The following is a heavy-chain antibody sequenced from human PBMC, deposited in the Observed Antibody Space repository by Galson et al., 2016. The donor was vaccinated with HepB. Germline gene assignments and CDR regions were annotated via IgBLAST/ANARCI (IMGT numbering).Heavy chain of an antibody. CDR2: IYYSGNT. CDR3: ARVKGVGMTTVNTLDD. V-gene: IGHV4-31*03. Sequence: TLSLTCTVSGDSISSGDYYWSWIRQHPGKGLEWIGSIYYSGNTHYEPSLKSRVTISVDTSKNQFSLKLTSVTAADTAVYYCARVKGVGMTTVNTLDDWGQGTLVTVSS. D-gene: IGHD4-17*01. CDR1: GDSISSGDYY. J-gene: IGHJ4*02.